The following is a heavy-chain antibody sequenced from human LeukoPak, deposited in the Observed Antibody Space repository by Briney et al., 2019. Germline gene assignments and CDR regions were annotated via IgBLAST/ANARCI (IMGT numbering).Heavy chain of an antibody. CDR1: GFTFSDYY. V-gene: IGHV3-11*04. J-gene: IGHJ5*02. D-gene: IGHD6-6*01. CDR2: ISSSGSTI. Sequence: PGGSLRLSCAASGFTFSDYYMSWIRQAPGKGLEWISYISSSGSTIYYADSVKGRFTISRDNAENSLHLQMNSLSAEDTSVYYCARVLHSGRSSYWWFDPWGQGALVTVSS. CDR3: ARVLHSGRSSYWWFDP.